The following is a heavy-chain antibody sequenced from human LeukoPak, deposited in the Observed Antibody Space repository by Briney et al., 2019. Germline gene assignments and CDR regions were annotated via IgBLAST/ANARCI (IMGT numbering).Heavy chain of an antibody. CDR1: GFTFGQYY. D-gene: IGHD4-17*01. Sequence: GGSLRLSCAASGFTFGQYYMTWVRQAPGKGLEWVGFIRSKVYGGTTEYAASVKGRFTISRDDSTSIAYLQMNSLKTEDTAVYYCARQIRTTTDYLDYWGQGTLVTVSS. CDR3: ARQIRTTTDYLDY. J-gene: IGHJ4*02. CDR2: IRSKVYGGTT. V-gene: IGHV3-49*04.